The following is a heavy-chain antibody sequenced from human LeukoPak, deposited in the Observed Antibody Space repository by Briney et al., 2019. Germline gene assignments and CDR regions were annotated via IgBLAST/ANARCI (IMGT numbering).Heavy chain of an antibody. V-gene: IGHV3-7*01. J-gene: IGHJ6*04. D-gene: IGHD3-10*02. Sequence: GGSLRLSCAASGFTFSNYWMNWVRQAPGKGLEWVAILKQDGSERYYVDSVEGRFTISRDNAKNSLYLQMNSLRAEDTAVYYCAELGITMIGGVWGKGTTVTISS. CDR1: GFTFSNYW. CDR3: AELGITMIGGV. CDR2: LKQDGSER.